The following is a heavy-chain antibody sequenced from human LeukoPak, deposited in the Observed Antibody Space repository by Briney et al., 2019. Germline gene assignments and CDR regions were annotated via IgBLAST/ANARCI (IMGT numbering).Heavy chain of an antibody. CDR1: GGTFSSYT. D-gene: IGHD3-22*01. CDR2: IIPILGIA. CDR3: ARVWDHYYDSSGTTFDI. Sequence: ASVKVSCKASGGTFSSYTISWVRQAPGQGLEWMGRIIPILGIANYAQKFQGRVTITADKSTSTAYMELSSLRSEDTAVYYCARVWDHYYDSSGTTFDIWGQGTMDTVSS. V-gene: IGHV1-69*02. J-gene: IGHJ3*02.